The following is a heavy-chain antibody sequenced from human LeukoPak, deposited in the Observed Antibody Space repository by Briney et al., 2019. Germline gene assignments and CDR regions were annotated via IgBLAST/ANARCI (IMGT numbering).Heavy chain of an antibody. J-gene: IGHJ4*02. CDR1: GGSFSGYY. D-gene: IGHD3-22*01. CDR3: ARAFGYYYDSSGDY. V-gene: IGHV4-34*01. CDR2: INHSGST. Sequence: PSETLSLTCAVYGGSFSGYYWSWIRQPPGKGLEWIGEINHSGSTNYNPSLKSRVTISVDTSKNQFPLKLSSVTAADTAVYYCARAFGYYYDSSGDYWGRGTLVTVSS.